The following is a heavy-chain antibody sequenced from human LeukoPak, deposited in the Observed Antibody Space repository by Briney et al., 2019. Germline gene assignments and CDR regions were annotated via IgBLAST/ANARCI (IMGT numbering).Heavy chain of an antibody. D-gene: IGHD1-26*01. J-gene: IGHJ4*02. CDR1: GGSISSSSYY. V-gene: IGHV4-39*01. CDR3: ASIPRGQVIVGATNYFDY. Sequence: ASGTLSLTCTVSGGSISSSSYYWGWIRQPPGKGLEWIGSIYYSGSTYYNPSLKSRVTISVDTSKNQFSLKLSSVTAADTAVYYCASIPRGQVIVGATNYFDYWGQGTLVTVSS. CDR2: IYYSGST.